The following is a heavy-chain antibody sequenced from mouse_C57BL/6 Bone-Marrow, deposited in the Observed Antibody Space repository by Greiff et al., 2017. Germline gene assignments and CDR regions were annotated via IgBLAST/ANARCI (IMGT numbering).Heavy chain of an antibody. V-gene: IGHV1-64*01. CDR3: ARESMVTY. CDR2: IHPNSGST. Sequence: VQLQQPGAELVKPGASVKMSCKASGYTFTSYWITWVKQRPGQGLEWIGMIHPNSGSTNYNEKFKSKATLTVDKSSSTAYMQLSSLTSEDSAVYYCARESMVTYWGQGTTLTVSS. CDR1: GYTFTSYW. J-gene: IGHJ2*01. D-gene: IGHD2-2*01.